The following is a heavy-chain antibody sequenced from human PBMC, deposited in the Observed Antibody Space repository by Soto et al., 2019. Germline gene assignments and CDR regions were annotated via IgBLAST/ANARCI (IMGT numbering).Heavy chain of an antibody. V-gene: IGHV1-18*01. CDR1: GYTFTSYG. J-gene: IGHJ6*02. CDR3: ASSSYDFWSGYSRIYGMDV. Sequence: RASVKVSCKASGYTFTSYGISWVRQAPGQGLEWMGWISAYNGNTNYAQKLQGRVTMTTDTSTSTAYMELRSLRSDDTAVYYCASSSYDFWSGYSRIYGMDVWGQGTTVTVSS. CDR2: ISAYNGNT. D-gene: IGHD3-3*01.